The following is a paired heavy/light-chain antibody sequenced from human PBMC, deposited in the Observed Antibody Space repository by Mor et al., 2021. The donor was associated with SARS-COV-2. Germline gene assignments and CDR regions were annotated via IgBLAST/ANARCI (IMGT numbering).Heavy chain of an antibody. CDR2: IRGDGGLS. J-gene: IGHJ3*02. CDR1: GFTFSNYW. D-gene: IGHD3-22*01. Sequence: EVQLVESGGGLVQPGGSLRLSCVGSGFTFSNYWMIWVRQAPGRGLEWVANIRGDGGLSNYLDSVKGRFTISRDNAKKSLYLQMNNLRAEDTAMYFCVRDGDYHDGSGHNYDAFEMWGQGTMVTVSS. V-gene: IGHV3-7*01. CDR3: VRDGDYHDGSGHNYDAFEM.
Light chain of an antibody. J-gene: IGKJ1*01. CDR1: QGITNE. Sequence: AIQMTQSPSSLSASVGDRVTITCRASQGITNELGWYQQKPGKAPKFLIYAASSLQSGVPSRFSGSGSGTDFTLTISSLQPEDFATYYCLQDYNYPRTFGQGTKVE. CDR2: AAS. CDR3: LQDYNYPRT. V-gene: IGKV1-6*01.